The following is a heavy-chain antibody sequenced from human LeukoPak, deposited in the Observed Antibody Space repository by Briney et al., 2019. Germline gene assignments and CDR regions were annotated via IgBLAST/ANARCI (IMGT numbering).Heavy chain of an antibody. J-gene: IGHJ5*02. Sequence: KPSETLSLTCTVSGGSITSSNYYWGWIRQPPGKGLEWIGSFYYSGSTYNNPSLKSRVTISVDMSKNQFSLKLTSVTAADTAVYYCARQAIAATGNWFDPWGQGTLVTVSS. CDR3: ARQAIAATGNWFDP. D-gene: IGHD6-13*01. CDR1: GGSITSSNYY. V-gene: IGHV4-39*01. CDR2: FYYSGST.